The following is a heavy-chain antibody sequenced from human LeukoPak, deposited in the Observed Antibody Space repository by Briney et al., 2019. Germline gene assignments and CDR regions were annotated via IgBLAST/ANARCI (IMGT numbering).Heavy chain of an antibody. CDR3: ARGAIFGVVITY. CDR1: GFTFSSYS. CDR2: ISSSSSTI. D-gene: IGHD3-3*01. J-gene: IGHJ4*02. Sequence: GGSLRLSCAASGFTFSSYSMNWVRQAPGKGLEWVSYISSSSSTIYYADSVKGRFTISRGNAKNSLYLQMHSLRADDTAVYYCARGAIFGVVITYWGQGTLVTVSS. V-gene: IGHV3-48*01.